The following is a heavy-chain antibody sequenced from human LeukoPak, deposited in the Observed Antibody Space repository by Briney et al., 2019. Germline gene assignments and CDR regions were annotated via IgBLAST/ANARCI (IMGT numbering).Heavy chain of an antibody. D-gene: IGHD6-13*01. Sequence: SETLSLTCTVSGGSISSYYWSWIRQPPGKGLEWIGYIYYSGSTNYNPSLKSRVTISVDTSKNQFSLKLSSVTAADTAVYYCARGLYSSSWCFDYWGQGTLVTVSS. CDR2: IYYSGST. CDR1: GGSISSYY. J-gene: IGHJ4*02. V-gene: IGHV4-59*01. CDR3: ARGLYSSSWCFDY.